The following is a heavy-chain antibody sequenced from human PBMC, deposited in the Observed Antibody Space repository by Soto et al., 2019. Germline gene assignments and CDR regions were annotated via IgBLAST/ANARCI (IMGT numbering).Heavy chain of an antibody. CDR1: GFTFSSYA. J-gene: IGHJ6*03. V-gene: IGHV3-23*01. CDR2: ISGSGGST. Sequence: GGSLRLSCAASGFTFSSYAMSWVRQAPGKGLEGVSAISGSGGSTYYADSVKGRFTISRDNSKNTLYLQMNSLRAEDTAVYYCASYYDFWSGFDYYMDVWGKGTTVTVSS. CDR3: ASYYDFWSGFDYYMDV. D-gene: IGHD3-3*01.